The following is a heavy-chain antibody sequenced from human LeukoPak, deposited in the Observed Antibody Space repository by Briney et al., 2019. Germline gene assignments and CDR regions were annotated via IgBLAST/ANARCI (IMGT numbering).Heavy chain of an antibody. Sequence: SAPLSLPSTVSGGSIISGGYYWSGIRPHPGKGLEWIGYIYYSGSTYYNPSLKSRVTISVDTSKNQFSLKLSSVTAADTAVYYCARDIEYSSSSLAFDIWGQGTMVTVSS. V-gene: IGHV4-31*03. D-gene: IGHD6-6*01. J-gene: IGHJ3*02. CDR1: GGSIISGGYY. CDR2: IYYSGST. CDR3: ARDIEYSSSSLAFDI.